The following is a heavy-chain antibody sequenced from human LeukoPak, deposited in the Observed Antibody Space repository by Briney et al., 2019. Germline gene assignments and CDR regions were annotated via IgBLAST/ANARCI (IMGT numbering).Heavy chain of an antibody. CDR3: ARVGDGYTMGHAFDI. J-gene: IGHJ3*02. V-gene: IGHV3-7*03. CDR1: GFTFSSSW. CDR2: IKKDGSEK. D-gene: IGHD5-24*01. Sequence: PGGSLRLSCGGYGFTFSSSWMSWVRQAPGKGLEWVANIKKDGSEKYYVDSVRGRFTISRDNAKNSLYLQMNSLRAEDTALYYCARVGDGYTMGHAFDIWGQGTMVTVSS.